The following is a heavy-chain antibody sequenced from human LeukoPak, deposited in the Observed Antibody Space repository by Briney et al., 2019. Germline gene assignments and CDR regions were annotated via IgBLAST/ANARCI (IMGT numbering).Heavy chain of an antibody. D-gene: IGHD1-1*01. CDR1: GFTFSSYG. Sequence: GGSLRLSCAASGFTFSSYGMHWVRQAPGKGLEWVAVISYDGSNKYYADSVKGRFTISGDNAKNTLYLQMNSLRAEDTAVYYCARVYNQNAFDIWGQGTMVTVSS. J-gene: IGHJ3*02. CDR3: ARVYNQNAFDI. V-gene: IGHV3-30*03. CDR2: ISYDGSNK.